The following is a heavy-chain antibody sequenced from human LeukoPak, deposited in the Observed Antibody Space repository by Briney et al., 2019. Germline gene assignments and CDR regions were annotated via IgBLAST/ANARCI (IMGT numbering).Heavy chain of an antibody. J-gene: IGHJ5*02. D-gene: IGHD3-16*02. CDR3: ARDRYDYVWGSYRLNWFDP. V-gene: IGHV6-1*01. CDR2: TYYRSKWYN. CDR1: GDSVSSNSAA. Sequence: SQTLSLTCAISGDSVSSNSAAWNWIRQSPSRGLEWLGRTYYRSKWYNDYAVSVKSRITINPDTSKNQFSLQLNSVTPEDTAVYYCARDRYDYVWGSYRLNWFDPWAREPWSPSPQ.